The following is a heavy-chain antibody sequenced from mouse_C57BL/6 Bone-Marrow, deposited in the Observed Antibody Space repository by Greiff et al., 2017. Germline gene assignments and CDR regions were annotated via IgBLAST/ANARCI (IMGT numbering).Heavy chain of an antibody. CDR2: IDPSDSET. V-gene: IGHV1-52*01. D-gene: IGHD2-2*01. CDR3: ARVYDGYFFDY. Sequence: VQLQQPVAELVRPGSSVKLSCKASGYTFTSYWMHWVKQRPIQGLEWIGNIDPSDSETHYNQKFKDKATLTVDKSSSTAYMQLSSLTSEDSAVYYCARVYDGYFFDYWGQGTTLTVSS. CDR1: GYTFTSYW. J-gene: IGHJ2*01.